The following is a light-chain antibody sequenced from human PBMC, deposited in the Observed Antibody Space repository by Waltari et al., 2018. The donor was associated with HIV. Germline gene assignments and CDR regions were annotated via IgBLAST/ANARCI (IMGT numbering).Light chain of an antibody. J-gene: IGLJ2*01. CDR1: NIGRKS. CDR2: DDS. CDR3: QVWDDSSDHVV. V-gene: IGLV3-21*02. Sequence: SYALTQPPSVSVAPGQTARIPCEGKNIGRKSAHWYQQKPGQAPVLVVYDDSDRPSGIPERFSGSNSGTTATLTISRVEAGDEADYYCQVWDDSSDHVVFGGGTKLTVL.